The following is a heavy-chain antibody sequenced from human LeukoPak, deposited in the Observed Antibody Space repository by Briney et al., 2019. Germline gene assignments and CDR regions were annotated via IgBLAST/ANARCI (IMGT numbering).Heavy chain of an antibody. CDR3: ARDPNGDYIGAFEI. CDR2: IRYDGSNK. Sequence: GGSLRLSCAASGFTFSSYGMHWVRQAPGKGLEWVAFIRYDGSNKYYADSVKGRFTISRDNSKNTLYLQMSSLRADDAAVYYCARDPNGDYIGAFEIWGQGTMVTVSS. V-gene: IGHV3-30*02. J-gene: IGHJ3*02. CDR1: GFTFSSYG. D-gene: IGHD4-17*01.